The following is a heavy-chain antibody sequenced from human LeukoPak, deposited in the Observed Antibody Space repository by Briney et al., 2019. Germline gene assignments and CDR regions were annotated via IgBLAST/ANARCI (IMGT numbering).Heavy chain of an antibody. V-gene: IGHV4-31*03. CDR3: ARGYLAYYDSSGYVPYYFDY. Sequence: SETLSLTCTVSGGSISSGGYYWSWIRQHPGKGLEWIGYIYYSGSTYYNPSLKSRITISVDTSKNQFSLKLSSVTAADTAVYYCARGYLAYYDSSGYVPYYFDYWGQGTLVTVSS. J-gene: IGHJ4*02. D-gene: IGHD3-22*01. CDR2: IYYSGST. CDR1: GGSISSGGYY.